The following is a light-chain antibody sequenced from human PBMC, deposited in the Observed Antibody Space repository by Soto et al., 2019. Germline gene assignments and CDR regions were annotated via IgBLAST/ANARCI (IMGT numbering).Light chain of an antibody. V-gene: IGKV1-5*01. J-gene: IGKJ1*01. CDR3: QQYNSYPRT. CDR2: DAS. Sequence: DIQMTQSPSTLSASVGDRVTITCRASQSIGAWLAWYQQKPGKAPKLLIYDASSLESGVPSRFSGSGSGTEFTRTISSLQPDDLATYYCQQYNSYPRTFGQGTKVEIK. CDR1: QSIGAW.